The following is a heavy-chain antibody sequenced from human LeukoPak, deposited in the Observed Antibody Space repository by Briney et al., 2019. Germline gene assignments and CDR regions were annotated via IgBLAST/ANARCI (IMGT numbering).Heavy chain of an antibody. CDR1: GGSISSYY. CDR3: ARGLGSSWYPFDAFDI. CDR2: IYTSGST. D-gene: IGHD6-13*01. V-gene: IGHV4-4*07. Sequence: SETLSPTCTVSGGSISSYYWSWIRQPAGKGLEWIGRIYTSGSTNYNPSLKSRVTISVDKSKNQFSLKLSSVTAADTAVYYCARGLGSSWYPFDAFDIWGQGTMVTVSS. J-gene: IGHJ3*02.